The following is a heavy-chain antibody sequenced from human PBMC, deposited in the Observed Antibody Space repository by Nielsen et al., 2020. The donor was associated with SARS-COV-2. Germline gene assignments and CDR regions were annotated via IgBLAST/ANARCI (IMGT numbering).Heavy chain of an antibody. D-gene: IGHD3-22*01. J-gene: IGHJ4*02. CDR3: TTYYDSSGYYLFDF. Sequence: GESLKISCAASGLDFSDYWIHWVRRGPGKGLEWVGRIKSKTDGGTTDYAAPVKGRFSISRDDSKNTLYLQMNSLITEDTAVYFCTTYYDSSGYYLFDFWGQGTLVTVSS. CDR2: IKSKTDGGTT. CDR1: GLDFSDYW. V-gene: IGHV3-15*01.